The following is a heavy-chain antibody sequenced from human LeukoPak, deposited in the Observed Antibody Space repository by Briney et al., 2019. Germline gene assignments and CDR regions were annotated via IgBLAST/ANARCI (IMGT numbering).Heavy chain of an antibody. CDR3: ARDEFIAAASFFDY. CDR2: ISAYNGNT. V-gene: IGHV1-18*01. CDR1: GYAFTSYG. Sequence: GASVKVSCKASGYAFTSYGISWVRQAPGQGLEWMGWISAYNGNTNYAQKLQGRVTMTTDTSTSTAYMELRSLRSDDTAVYYCARDEFIAAASFFDYWGQGTLVTVSS. D-gene: IGHD6-13*01. J-gene: IGHJ4*02.